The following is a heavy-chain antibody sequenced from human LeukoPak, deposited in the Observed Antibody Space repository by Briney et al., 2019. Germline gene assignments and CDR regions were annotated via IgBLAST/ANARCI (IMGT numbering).Heavy chain of an antibody. CDR2: IKEDGSIK. CDR3: VRDSTIEENNRWYDGLDI. Sequence: GGSLRLSCTASGFTFSTQYMAWVRQAPGKGLEWVANIKEDGSIKNYVDSVKGRFTISRDNAKNSLHLEMNSLRAEDTALYYCVRDSTIEENNRWYDGLDIWGQGTMVTASS. CDR1: GFTFSTQY. D-gene: IGHD2-15*01. J-gene: IGHJ3*02. V-gene: IGHV3-7*03.